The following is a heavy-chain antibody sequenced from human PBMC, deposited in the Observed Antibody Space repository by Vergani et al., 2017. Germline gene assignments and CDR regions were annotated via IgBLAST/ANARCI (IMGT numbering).Heavy chain of an antibody. D-gene: IGHD3-16*02. CDR2: IYYSGST. V-gene: IGHV4-31*01. CDR3: ARYAWGSYRIFDY. J-gene: IGHJ4*02. CDR1: GGSISSGGYY. Sequence: QVQLQESGPGLVKPSQTLSLTCTVSGGSISSGGYYWSWIRQHPGKGLEWIGYIYYSGSTYYNPSLKSLVTISVDTSKNQFSLKLSSVTAADTAVYYCARYAWGSYRIFDYWGQGTLVTVSA.